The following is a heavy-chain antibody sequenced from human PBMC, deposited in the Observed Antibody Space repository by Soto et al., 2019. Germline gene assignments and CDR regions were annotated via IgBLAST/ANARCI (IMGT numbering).Heavy chain of an antibody. CDR2: LHDSGST. CDR1: GGSISSGGYY. D-gene: IGHD2-2*01. Sequence: QVQLQESGPGLVKPSQSLSLTCTVSGGSISSGGYYWRWIRQHPGKGLEWVGYLHDSGSTYYNPSRKSRVTISVDTSKNQFSLKLSSVTAADTAVYYCARWDCSSTSCRIDYWGQGTLVTVTS. J-gene: IGHJ4*02. CDR3: ARWDCSSTSCRIDY. V-gene: IGHV4-31*03.